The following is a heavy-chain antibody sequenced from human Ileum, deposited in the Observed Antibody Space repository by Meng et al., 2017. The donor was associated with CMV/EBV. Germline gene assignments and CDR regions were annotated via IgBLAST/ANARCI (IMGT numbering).Heavy chain of an antibody. CDR3: ARFPDRLDIVVVPAAIPPRYGMDV. CDR1: GYTFTSYY. CDR2: INPSGGST. J-gene: IGHJ6*02. Sequence: ASVKVSCKASGYTFTSYYMHWVRQAPGQGLEWMGIINPSGGSTSYAQKFQGRVTMTRDTSTSTVYMELRSLRSEDTAVYYCARFPDRLDIVVVPAAIPPRYGMDVWGQGTTVTVSS. D-gene: IGHD2-2*02. V-gene: IGHV1-46*01.